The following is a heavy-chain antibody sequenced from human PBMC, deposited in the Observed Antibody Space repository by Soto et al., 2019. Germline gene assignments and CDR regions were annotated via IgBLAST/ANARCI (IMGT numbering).Heavy chain of an antibody. CDR3: STDTYYFDY. Sequence: SETLSLTCTVSGGSISSYYWSWIRQPPGKGLEWIGYIYYSGSTNYNPSLKSRVTISVHTSKNQFSLKLSSVTAADTAVYYCSTDTYYFDYWGQGTLVSVS. CDR1: GGSISSYY. V-gene: IGHV4-59*01. J-gene: IGHJ4*02. CDR2: IYYSGST.